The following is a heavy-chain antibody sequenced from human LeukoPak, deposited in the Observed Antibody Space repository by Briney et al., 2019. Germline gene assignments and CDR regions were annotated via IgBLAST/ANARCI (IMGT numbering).Heavy chain of an antibody. CDR1: GFTFSTYA. D-gene: IGHD6-19*01. CDR3: AKRLGYNSGWYYFDY. V-gene: IGHV3-23*01. J-gene: IGHJ4*02. CDR2: ISGSGAGT. Sequence: GGSLRLSCAASGFTFSTYAMSWVRQAPGKGLEWVSVISGSGAGTYYADSVKGRFTIYRDNSKNTLYLQMNSLRAEDTAVYYCAKRLGYNSGWYYFDYWGQGTLVTVSS.